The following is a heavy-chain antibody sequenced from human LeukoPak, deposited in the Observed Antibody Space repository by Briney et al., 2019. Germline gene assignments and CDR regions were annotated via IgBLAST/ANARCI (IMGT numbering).Heavy chain of an antibody. CDR3: ARDQNGGKGIFDY. CDR2: ISSSSSTI. CDR1: GFTFSSYS. Sequence: TGGSLRLSCAASGFTFSSYSMNWVRQAPGKGLEWVSYISSSSSTIYYADSVKGRFTISRDNAKNSLYLQMNSLRAEDTAVYYCARDQNGGKGIFDYWGQGTLVTVSS. J-gene: IGHJ4*02. V-gene: IGHV3-48*04. D-gene: IGHD4-23*01.